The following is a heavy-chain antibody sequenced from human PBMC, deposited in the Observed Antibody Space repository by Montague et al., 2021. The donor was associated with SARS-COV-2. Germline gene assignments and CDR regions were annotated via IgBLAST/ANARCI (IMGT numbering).Heavy chain of an antibody. CDR1: GGSVSSYY. CDR2: IYYSGST. J-gene: IGHJ5*02. CDR3: ARAGGFYDYWSGYSSSAGFFDP. D-gene: IGHD3-3*01. V-gene: IGHV4-59*02. Sequence: SETLSLTCTVSGGSVSSYYWSWIRQSPGKGLQWLGYIYYSGSTDYNPSLKSRVTMSVDTSKSQLSLRPNSVTTADTAVYFCARAGGFYDYWSGYSSSAGFFDPWGQGILVTVSS.